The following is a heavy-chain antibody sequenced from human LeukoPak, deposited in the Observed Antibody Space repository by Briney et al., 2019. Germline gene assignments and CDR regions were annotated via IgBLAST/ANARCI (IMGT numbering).Heavy chain of an antibody. Sequence: SETLSLTCTVSGYSISSGYYWGWIRQPPGKGLEWIGSIYHSGSTYYNPSLKSRVTISVDTSKNQFSLKLSSVTAADTAVYYCARATAGTTLFEGIDYWGQGTLVTVSS. CDR1: GYSISSGYY. D-gene: IGHD1-1*01. CDR2: IYHSGST. J-gene: IGHJ4*02. CDR3: ARATAGTTLFEGIDY. V-gene: IGHV4-38-2*02.